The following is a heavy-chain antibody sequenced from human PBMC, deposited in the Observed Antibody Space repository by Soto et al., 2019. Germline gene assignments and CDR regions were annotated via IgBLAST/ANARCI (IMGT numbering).Heavy chain of an antibody. CDR1: GASLSGYY. D-gene: IGHD1-26*01. Sequence: QVQLQESGPGLVKPSETLSLTCTVSGASLSGYYWSWIRQPPGKGLEWIGYSYYSGTAKYNPSLQTRVTISVDTSTNQFSLKVNSVTAADTAVYYCARDTGGGNFHIDYWGQGTLVTVSS. V-gene: IGHV4-59*01. CDR3: ARDTGGGNFHIDY. J-gene: IGHJ4*02. CDR2: SYYSGTA.